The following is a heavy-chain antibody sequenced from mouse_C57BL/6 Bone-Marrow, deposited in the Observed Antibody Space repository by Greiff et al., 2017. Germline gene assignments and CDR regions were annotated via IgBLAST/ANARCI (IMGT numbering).Heavy chain of an antibody. J-gene: IGHJ2*01. CDR2: IWTGGGA. CDR1: GFSLTSYA. Sequence: QVQLQQPGPGLVAPSQSLSITCTVSGFSLTSYAIRWVRQPPGKGLEWLGGIWTGGGANNNSALKSRLSIRKDNYKCHVFLNMNSLQTDDEARYYCVRKGVPSDLDYWGQGTTLTVSS. CDR3: VRKGVPSDLDY. V-gene: IGHV2-9-1*01. D-gene: IGHD5-1*01.